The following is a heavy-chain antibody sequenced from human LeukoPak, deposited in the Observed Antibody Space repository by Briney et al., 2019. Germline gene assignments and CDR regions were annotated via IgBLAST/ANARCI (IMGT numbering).Heavy chain of an antibody. V-gene: IGHV4-30-4*08. D-gene: IGHD6-13*01. Sequence: PSETLSLTCTVSGGSISSGDYYWSWIRQPPGKGLEWIGYIYYSGSTYYNPSLKSRVTISVDTSKNQFSLKLRSLTAADTAVYYCARALPGIAAASRDHLDYWGQGTLVTVSS. CDR1: GGSISSGDYY. J-gene: IGHJ4*02. CDR2: IYYSGST. CDR3: ARALPGIAAASRDHLDY.